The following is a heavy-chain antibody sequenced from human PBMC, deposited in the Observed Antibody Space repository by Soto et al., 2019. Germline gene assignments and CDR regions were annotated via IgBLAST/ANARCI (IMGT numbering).Heavy chain of an antibody. CDR3: ARREFGEQQLVDY. Sequence: SETLSLTCAVSGGSISSSNWWSWVRQPPGKGLEWIGEIYHSGSTNYNPSLKSRVTISVDKSKNQFSLKLSSVTAADTAVYYCARREFGEQQLVDYWGQGTLVTVSS. V-gene: IGHV4-4*02. D-gene: IGHD6-13*01. J-gene: IGHJ4*02. CDR1: GGSISSSNW. CDR2: IYHSGST.